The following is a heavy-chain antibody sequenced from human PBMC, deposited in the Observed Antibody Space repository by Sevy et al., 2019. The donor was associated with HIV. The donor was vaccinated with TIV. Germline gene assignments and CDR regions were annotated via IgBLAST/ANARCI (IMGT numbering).Heavy chain of an antibody. V-gene: IGHV4-59*01. CDR3: ARVNYDSSGYYPTDYGMDV. J-gene: IGHJ6*02. Sequence: SETLSLTCIVSGGSISDYYWSWIRRPPGKGPEWIGCLYYSGSTKDNPSLKSRVTISVDTSKNQFSLKLSSVTAADTAVYYCARVNYDSSGYYPTDYGMDVWGQGTTVTVSS. CDR2: LYYSGST. D-gene: IGHD3-22*01. CDR1: GGSISDYY.